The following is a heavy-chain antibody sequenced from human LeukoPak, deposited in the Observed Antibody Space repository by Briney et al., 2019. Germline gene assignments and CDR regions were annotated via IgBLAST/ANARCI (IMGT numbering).Heavy chain of an antibody. D-gene: IGHD6-13*01. CDR3: ARGRGYSSQGIYYYYYYMDV. CDR1: GGSISSSSYY. Sequence: SETLSLTCTVSGGSISSSSYYWGWIRQPPGKGLEWIGSIYYSGSTYYNPSLKSRVTISVDTSKNQFSLKLSSVTAADTAVYYCARGRGYSSQGIYYYYYYMDVWGKGTTVTVSS. J-gene: IGHJ6*03. V-gene: IGHV4-39*07. CDR2: IYYSGST.